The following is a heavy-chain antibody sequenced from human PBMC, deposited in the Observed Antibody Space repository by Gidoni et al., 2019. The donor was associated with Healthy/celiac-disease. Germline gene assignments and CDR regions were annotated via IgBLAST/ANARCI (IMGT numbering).Heavy chain of an antibody. V-gene: IGHV3-7*03. CDR2: RKQDVSEK. Sequence: EVQLVASGGGLVQPGGSLRLSCAASGFTFSSYWMSWVRQAPGKGLEWVANRKQDVSEKYYVDSVKGRFTISRDNAKNSLYLQMNSLRAEDTAVYYCARDWDSSGWFGNFDYWGQGTLVTVSS. D-gene: IGHD6-19*01. CDR3: ARDWDSSGWFGNFDY. CDR1: GFTFSSYW. J-gene: IGHJ4*02.